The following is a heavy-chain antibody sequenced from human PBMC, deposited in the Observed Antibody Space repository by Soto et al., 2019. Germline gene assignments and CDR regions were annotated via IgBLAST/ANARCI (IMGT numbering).Heavy chain of an antibody. Sequence: QVQLVQSGAEVKKPGASVKVSCKASGDTFTDYYIHWVRQAPGQGLEWMRTVNPSGGHTTYAQHFLGRMTMTRVSSIRTFYLERTSLTSEDTAIYYCARRGHVMLMTAPSDYWGQGTLVTVSS. J-gene: IGHJ4*02. V-gene: IGHV1-46*03. CDR2: VNPSGGHT. CDR3: ARRGHVMLMTAPSDY. D-gene: IGHD2-21*02. CDR1: GDTFTDYY.